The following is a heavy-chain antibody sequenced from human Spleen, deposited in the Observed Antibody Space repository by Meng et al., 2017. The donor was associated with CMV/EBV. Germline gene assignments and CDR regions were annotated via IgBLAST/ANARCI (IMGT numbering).Heavy chain of an antibody. CDR3: ARGTVRIRGAGTCWFDP. D-gene: IGHD6-13*01. V-gene: IGHV3-48*03. CDR1: GFTFSNYE. J-gene: IGHJ5*02. Sequence: GESLKISCAASGFTFSNYEMNWVRQAPGEGLEWVSYISSTGSAKNYADSVKGRFTISRDNAKNSLYLQMNSLRVEDTAVYYCARGTVRIRGAGTCWFDPWGQGALVTVSS. CDR2: ISSTGSAK.